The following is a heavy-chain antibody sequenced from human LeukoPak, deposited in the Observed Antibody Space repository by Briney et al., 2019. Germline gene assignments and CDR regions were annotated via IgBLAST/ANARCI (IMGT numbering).Heavy chain of an antibody. CDR2: INRSGST. J-gene: IGHJ6*03. CDR3: ARQRSGYTHYYYYYMDV. V-gene: IGHV4-34*01. D-gene: IGHD3-3*01. Sequence: SETLSLTCAVYGGSFSGYYWSWIRQPPGKGLEWIGEINRSGSTNYNPSLKSRVTISVDTSKNQFSLKLSSVTAADTAVYYCARQRSGYTHYYYYYMDVWGKGTTVTISS. CDR1: GGSFSGYY.